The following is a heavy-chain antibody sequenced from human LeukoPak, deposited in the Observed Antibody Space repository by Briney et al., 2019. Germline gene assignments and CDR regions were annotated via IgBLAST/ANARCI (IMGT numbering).Heavy chain of an antibody. CDR1: GYTFSSYA. CDR2: IIPILGIA. Sequence: GASVKVSCKASGYTFSSYAISWVRQAPGQGLEWTGRIIPILGIANYAQKFQGRVTITADKSTSTAYMELSSLRSEDTAVYYCARGPRESHSGWYEDYFDYWGQGTLVTVSS. J-gene: IGHJ4*02. V-gene: IGHV1-69*04. D-gene: IGHD6-19*01. CDR3: ARGPRESHSGWYEDYFDY.